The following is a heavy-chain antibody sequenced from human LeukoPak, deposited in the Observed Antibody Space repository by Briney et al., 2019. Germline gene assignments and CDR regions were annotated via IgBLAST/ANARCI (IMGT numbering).Heavy chain of an antibody. Sequence: GESLKISCKGSGYRFTSYWIRWVRQMPGKGLEWMGRIDPTDSYTNYSPSFEGHVTISADKSTATVYLQWSSLKASDTAMYYCARARNWNDVAGFDYWGQGTLVTVSS. D-gene: IGHD1-1*01. V-gene: IGHV5-10-1*01. CDR2: IDPTDSYT. CDR1: GYRFTSYW. J-gene: IGHJ4*02. CDR3: ARARNWNDVAGFDY.